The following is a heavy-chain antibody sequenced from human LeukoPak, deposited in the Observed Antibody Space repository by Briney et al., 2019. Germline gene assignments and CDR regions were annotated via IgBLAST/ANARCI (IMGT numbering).Heavy chain of an antibody. Sequence: PSGTLSLTCAVYVGSFSGYYWSWIRQPPGKGLEWIGEINHRGSTNYNPSLKSRVTISVDTSKNQFSLKLSSVTAADTAVYYCARRASSGYDYWGQGTLVTVSS. CDR1: VGSFSGYY. CDR3: ARRASSGYDY. V-gene: IGHV4-34*01. CDR2: INHRGST. D-gene: IGHD3-22*01. J-gene: IGHJ4*02.